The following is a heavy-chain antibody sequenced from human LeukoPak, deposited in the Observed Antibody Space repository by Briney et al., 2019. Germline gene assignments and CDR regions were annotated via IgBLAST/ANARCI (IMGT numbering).Heavy chain of an antibody. D-gene: IGHD4-23*01. J-gene: IGHJ6*03. CDR2: IYYTGST. Sequence: PSETLSLTCTVSGGSISSSSYYWGWVRQPPGKGLEWIGSIYYTGSTYYNPSLRSRVTISVDTSKKQFSLKLSSVTAADTSVYYCARLHYGGNYGYYYYYMDVWGKGTTVTISS. CDR3: ARLHYGGNYGYYYYYMDV. V-gene: IGHV4-39*01. CDR1: GGSISSSSYY.